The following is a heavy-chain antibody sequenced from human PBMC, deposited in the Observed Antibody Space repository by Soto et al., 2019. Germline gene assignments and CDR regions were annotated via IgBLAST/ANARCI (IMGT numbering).Heavy chain of an antibody. V-gene: IGHV3-20*04. CDR2: KSWDGGTS. CDR1: GFTLSRYT. D-gene: IGHD6-19*01. J-gene: IGHJ4*02. CDR3: ARSVEGHFDY. Sequence: PGGSLRLSCAASGFTLSRYTMHWVRQAPGKGLEWVALKSWDGGTSAYADSVKGRFTISRDNAKNSLYLQMNSLRDEDTAVYFCARSVEGHFDYWGQGTVVTVSS.